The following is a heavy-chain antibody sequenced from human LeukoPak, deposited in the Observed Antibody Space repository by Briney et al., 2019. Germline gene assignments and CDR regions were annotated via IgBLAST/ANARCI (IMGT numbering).Heavy chain of an antibody. V-gene: IGHV4-59*01. Sequence: SETLSLTCTVSGGSSEHYFWSWIRQPPGKALEFLGYVYYTGSTDYSPSLKSRLTISADTAKNQFSLKLRSVTAADTAVYYCASHRRSHGAEYWGQGTLVTVSS. D-gene: IGHD5-18*01. J-gene: IGHJ4*02. CDR2: VYYTGST. CDR1: GGSSEHYF. CDR3: ASHRRSHGAEY.